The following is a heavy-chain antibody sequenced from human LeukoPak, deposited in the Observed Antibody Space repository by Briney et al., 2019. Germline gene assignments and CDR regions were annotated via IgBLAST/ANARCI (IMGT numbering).Heavy chain of an antibody. V-gene: IGHV3-7*01. D-gene: IGHD6-19*01. CDR3: VRGWYSSGWY. J-gene: IGHJ4*02. CDR1: GFTFSNYW. CDR2: IKQDGSEK. Sequence: PGGSLRLSCAASGFTFSNYWMSWVRQAPGKGLEWVANIKQDGSEKYYVDSVKGRFTISRDNGKNSLYLQMNSLRVEDTAVYYCVRGWYSSGWYGGQGTLVTVSS.